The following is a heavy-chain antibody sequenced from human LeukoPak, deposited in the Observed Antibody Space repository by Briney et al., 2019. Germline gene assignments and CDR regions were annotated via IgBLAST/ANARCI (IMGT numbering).Heavy chain of an antibody. J-gene: IGHJ4*02. CDR1: GFTVSSKY. CDR2: ISDSGGNT. CDR3: ARHRSSWLIDY. V-gene: IGHV3-23*01. Sequence: PGGSLRLSCAASGFTVSSKYMTRVRQAPWERLQWVSGISDSGGNTYYADSVRGRFTISRDNSKNTLYLQMNSLRAEDTAVYYCARHRSSWLIDYWGQGTLVTVSS. D-gene: IGHD6-6*01.